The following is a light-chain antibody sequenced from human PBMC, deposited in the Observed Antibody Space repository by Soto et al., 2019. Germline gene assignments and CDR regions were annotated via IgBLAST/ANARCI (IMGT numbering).Light chain of an antibody. Sequence: DIQMTQSPSTLSASVGDRLTITCRASQSISSWLAWYQQRPGKAPKLLIYDASSLESGVPSRFSGSGSGTEFTLTISSLQPEDFATYYCQQYNGDSYTFGQGTKVDIK. CDR3: QQYNGDSYT. CDR1: QSISSW. V-gene: IGKV1-5*01. CDR2: DAS. J-gene: IGKJ2*01.